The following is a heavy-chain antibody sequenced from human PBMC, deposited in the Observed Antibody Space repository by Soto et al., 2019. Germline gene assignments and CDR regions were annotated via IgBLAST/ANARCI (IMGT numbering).Heavy chain of an antibody. D-gene: IGHD3-22*01. V-gene: IGHV3-23*01. CDR1: GFTFSSYA. Sequence: GGSLRLSCAASGFTFSSYAMSWVRQAPGKGLEWVSAISGSGGSTYYADSVKGRFTISRDNSKNTLYLQMNSLRAEDTAVYYCAKDAQYYYDSSGYYYGPEIVLDYWGQGTLVTVSS. CDR3: AKDAQYYYDSSGYYYGPEIVLDY. J-gene: IGHJ4*02. CDR2: ISGSGGST.